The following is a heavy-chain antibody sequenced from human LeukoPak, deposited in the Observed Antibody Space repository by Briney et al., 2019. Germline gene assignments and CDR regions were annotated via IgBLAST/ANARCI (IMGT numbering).Heavy chain of an antibody. V-gene: IGHV3-21*01. CDR3: ARDKGYYDSSGYYGLDAFDI. CDR2: ISSSSSYI. CDR1: GFTFSSYS. D-gene: IGHD3-22*01. J-gene: IGHJ3*02. Sequence: GGSLRLSCAASGFTFSSYSMNWVRQAPGKGLEWVSSISSSSSYIYYADPVKGRFTISRDNAKNSLYLQMNSLRAEDTAVYYCARDKGYYDSSGYYGLDAFDIWGQGTMVTVSS.